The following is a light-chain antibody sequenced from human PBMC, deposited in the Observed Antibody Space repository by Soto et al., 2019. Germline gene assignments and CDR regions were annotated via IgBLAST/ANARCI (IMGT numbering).Light chain of an antibody. Sequence: DIQMTQSPSTLSASVGDRVTITCRASQSISSWLAWYQQQPGKAPKLLIYQASILESGVPSRFSGSGSGTEFTHTISSLQPDDFATYYCQQYNSYSVTFGQGTKVEIK. CDR2: QAS. V-gene: IGKV1-5*03. CDR3: QQYNSYSVT. J-gene: IGKJ1*01. CDR1: QSISSW.